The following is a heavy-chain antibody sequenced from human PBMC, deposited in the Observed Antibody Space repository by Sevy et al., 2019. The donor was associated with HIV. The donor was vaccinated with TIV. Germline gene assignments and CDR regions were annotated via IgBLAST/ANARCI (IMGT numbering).Heavy chain of an antibody. CDR3: ARKGLAAASDY. J-gene: IGHJ4*02. Sequence: ASVKVSCKASGYSFTKYFIHWVRQAPGQGLEWVGVINPSGGSTTYALKFQGRVSMTRDTSTNTVYMEVSSLRSEDTAVYYWARKGLAAASDYWGQGTLVTVSS. CDR2: INPSGGST. CDR1: GYSFTKYF. V-gene: IGHV1-46*01. D-gene: IGHD5-18*01.